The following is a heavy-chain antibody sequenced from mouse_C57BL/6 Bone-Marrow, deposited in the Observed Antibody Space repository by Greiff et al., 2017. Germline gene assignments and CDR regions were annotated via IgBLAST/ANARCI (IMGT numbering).Heavy chain of an antibody. CDR3: GRPFCRKYWCCYV. Sequence: QVQLQQPGAELVKPGASVKMSCKASGYTFTSYWITWVKQRPGQGLEWIGDIYPGSGSTNYNEKFKSKATLTVDTSSSTAYMQRSSLTAEDAAVYFCGRPFCRKYWCCYVRGGGTTVTVCS. CDR1: GYTFTSYW. J-gene: IGHJ1*01. CDR2: IYPGSGST. V-gene: IGHV1-55*01.